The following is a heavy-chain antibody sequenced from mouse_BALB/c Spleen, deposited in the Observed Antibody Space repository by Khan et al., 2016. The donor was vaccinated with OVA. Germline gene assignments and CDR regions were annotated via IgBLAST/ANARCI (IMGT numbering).Heavy chain of an antibody. CDR1: GYTFTSYW. CDR2: TNPTNGRT. J-gene: IGHJ2*01. V-gene: IGHV1S81*02. D-gene: IGHD1-1*01. Sequence: VQLQQSGAELVKAGASVKMSCKASGYTFTSYWMHWVKQRLGQGLEWFAETNPTNGRTYYNEKFKSKATLTVDKSSSTAYMLLSGPTCEDSAVYYCARIKKIVATYFDYWGQGTTRTVSS. CDR3: ARIKKIVATYFDY.